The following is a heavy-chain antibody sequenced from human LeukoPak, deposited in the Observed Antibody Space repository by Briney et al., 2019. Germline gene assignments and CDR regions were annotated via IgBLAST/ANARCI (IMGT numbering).Heavy chain of an antibody. Sequence: PGGSLRLSCAASGFTFSSYGIHWVRQAPGKGLEWVAVISNDGSKKYYADSVKGRSTISRDNSKNTLYLQMNSLRPEDTAIYYCAKEIYFGSGSYPDYWGQGTLVTVSS. CDR1: GFTFSSYG. V-gene: IGHV3-30*18. D-gene: IGHD3-10*01. CDR3: AKEIYFGSGSYPDY. CDR2: ISNDGSKK. J-gene: IGHJ4*02.